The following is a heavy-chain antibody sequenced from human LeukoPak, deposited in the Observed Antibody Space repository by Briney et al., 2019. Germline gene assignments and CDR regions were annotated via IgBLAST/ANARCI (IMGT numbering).Heavy chain of an antibody. CDR3: ARDRATGTTRRSAFDI. CDR2: ISYDGSNK. D-gene: IGHD1-1*01. J-gene: IGHJ3*02. Sequence: PGGSLRLSYAASGYTFSSYAMHWVRQAPGKGLEWVAVISYDGSNKYYADSVKGRFTISRDNSKNTLCLQMNSLRAEDTAVYYCARDRATGTTRRSAFDIWGQGTMVTVSS. V-gene: IGHV3-30-3*01. CDR1: GYTFSSYA.